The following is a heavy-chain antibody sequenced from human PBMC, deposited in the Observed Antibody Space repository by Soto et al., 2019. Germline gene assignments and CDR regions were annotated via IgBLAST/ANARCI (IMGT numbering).Heavy chain of an antibody. CDR2: IYYSGST. Sequence: SETLSLTCTVSGGSVSSGSYYWSWIRQPPGKGLEWIGYIYYSGSTNYNPSLKSRVTISVDTSKNQFSLKLSSVTAADTAVYYCARDCDLSWFDPWGQGTLVTVSS. D-gene: IGHD2-21*01. J-gene: IGHJ5*02. V-gene: IGHV4-61*01. CDR1: GGSVSSGSYY. CDR3: ARDCDLSWFDP.